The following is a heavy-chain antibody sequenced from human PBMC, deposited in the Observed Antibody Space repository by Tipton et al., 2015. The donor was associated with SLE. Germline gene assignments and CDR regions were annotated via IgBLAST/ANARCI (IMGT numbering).Heavy chain of an antibody. V-gene: IGHV4-61*02. J-gene: IGHJ2*01. CDR1: GGSITSSDSS. Sequence: TLSLTCSVSGGSITSSDSSWGWIRQPPGEGLEWIGRIYTSGSTNYNPSLKSRVTISVDTSKNQFSLKLSSVTAADTAVYYCARDRRGWYFDLWGRGTLVTVSS. D-gene: IGHD3-10*01. CDR2: IYTSGST. CDR3: ARDRRGWYFDL.